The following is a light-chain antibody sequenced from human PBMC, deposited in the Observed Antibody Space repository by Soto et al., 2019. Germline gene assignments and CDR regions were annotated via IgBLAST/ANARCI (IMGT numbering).Light chain of an antibody. CDR3: SSYTSSSTVV. J-gene: IGLJ1*01. Sequence: QSALTQPPSVSGSPGQSVTISCTGTSNDVGSYNRVSWYQQPPGTAPKLMIFDVSSRPSGVPDRFSGSKSGNTASLTISGLQAEDEADYYCSSYTSSSTVVFGTGTKVTVL. CDR1: SNDVGSYNR. V-gene: IGLV2-18*02. CDR2: DVS.